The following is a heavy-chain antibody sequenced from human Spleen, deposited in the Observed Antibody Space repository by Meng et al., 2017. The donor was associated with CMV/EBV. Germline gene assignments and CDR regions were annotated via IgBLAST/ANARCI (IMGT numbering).Heavy chain of an antibody. CDR3: ARDAGTSNGWYRNWFDP. V-gene: IGHV3-9*01. J-gene: IGHJ5*02. CDR2: ISWNSGSI. CDR1: GFTFDDYA. Sequence: GGSLRLSCAASGFTFDDYAMHWVRQAPGKGLEWVSGISWNSGSIGYADSVKGRFTISRDNAKNSLYLQMNSLRAEDTAVYYCARDAGTSNGWYRNWFDPWGQGTLVTVSS. D-gene: IGHD6-19*01.